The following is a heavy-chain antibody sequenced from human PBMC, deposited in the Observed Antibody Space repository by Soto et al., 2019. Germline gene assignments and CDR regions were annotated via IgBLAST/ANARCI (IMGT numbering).Heavy chain of an antibody. V-gene: IGHV3-21*01. Sequence: GGSLRLSCAASGFTFSSYSMNWVRQAPGKGLEWVSSISSSSSYIYYADSVMGRFTISRDNAKNSLYLQMNSLRAEDTAVYYCARSYCGGDCYFGDAFDIWGQGTMVTV. CDR1: GFTFSSYS. CDR3: ARSYCGGDCYFGDAFDI. D-gene: IGHD2-21*02. J-gene: IGHJ3*02. CDR2: ISSSSSYI.